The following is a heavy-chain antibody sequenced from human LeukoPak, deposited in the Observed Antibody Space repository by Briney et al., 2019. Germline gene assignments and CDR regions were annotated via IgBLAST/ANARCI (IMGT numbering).Heavy chain of an antibody. CDR2: MNPNSGDT. V-gene: IGHV1-8*01. D-gene: IGHD3-10*01. CDR1: GYTFTSYD. J-gene: IGHJ4*02. CDR3: ARGNFYDNKGYSPELRY. Sequence: ASVKVSCKASGYTFTSYDINWVRQATGQGLEWMGWMNPNSGDTGYAQKFQGRVTMTRNTSISTAYMELSSLRSEDTAVYYCARGNFYDNKGYSPELRYWGQGTLVTVSS.